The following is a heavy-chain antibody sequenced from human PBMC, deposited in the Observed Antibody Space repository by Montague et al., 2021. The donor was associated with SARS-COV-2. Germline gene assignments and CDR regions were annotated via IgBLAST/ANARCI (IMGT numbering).Heavy chain of an antibody. CDR3: AKGAAKTFYYNGMDV. D-gene: IGHD6-25*01. Sequence: SLRLSCAASGFTFGDYALHWVRQAPGKGLEWVSAISWNSGYIDYXXSLKGRFTITRDNDKNSLYLEMNSLSAEDTALYYCAKGAAKTFYYNGMDVWGQGTTVTVSS. V-gene: IGHV3-9*01. CDR1: GFTFGDYA. J-gene: IGHJ6*02. CDR2: ISWNSGYI.